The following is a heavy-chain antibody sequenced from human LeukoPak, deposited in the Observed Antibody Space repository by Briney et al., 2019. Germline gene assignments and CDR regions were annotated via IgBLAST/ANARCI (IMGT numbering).Heavy chain of an antibody. CDR2: IYHSGST. CDR3: ARARITMVRGVDY. CDR1: GGSISSGGYY. D-gene: IGHD3-10*01. J-gene: IGHJ4*02. V-gene: IGHV4-30-2*01. Sequence: SETLSLTCTVSGGSISSGGYYWSWIRQPPGKGLEWIGYIYHSGSTYYNPSLKSRVTISVDRSKNQFSLKLSSVTAADTAVYYCARARITMVRGVDYWGQGTLVTVSS.